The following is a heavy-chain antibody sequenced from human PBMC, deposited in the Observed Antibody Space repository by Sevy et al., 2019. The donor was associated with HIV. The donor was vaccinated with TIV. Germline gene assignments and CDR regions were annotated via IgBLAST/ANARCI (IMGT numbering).Heavy chain of an antibody. CDR2: INSDGKLK. V-gene: IGHV3-74*01. D-gene: IGHD3-9*01. J-gene: IGHJ4*02. CDR1: GFTLSIYW. CDR3: VRGSTGTFGH. Sequence: GGSLRLSCAASGFTLSIYWMHWVRQVPGKGLVWVSHINSDGKLKRYADSVEGRLTISRDNAEKTVYLQMNSLRADDTAVYYCVRGSTGTFGHWGQGTLVTVSS.